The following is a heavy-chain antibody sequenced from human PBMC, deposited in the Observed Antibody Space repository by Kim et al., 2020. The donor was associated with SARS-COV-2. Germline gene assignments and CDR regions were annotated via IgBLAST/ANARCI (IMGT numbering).Heavy chain of an antibody. V-gene: IGHV3-23*01. J-gene: IGHJ6*01. CDR2: ISSSGDNI. CDR1: GFNFNTYA. CDR3: ATGRSGLDSGGYNHYY. D-gene: IGHD2-8*02. Sequence: GGSLRLSCAASGFNFNTYAMSWVRQAPGKGLEWVSGISSSGDNIIHADSVKGRFTTSRDSSKSTLYLQMNSLRGDDTALYYCATGRSGLDSGGYNHYY.